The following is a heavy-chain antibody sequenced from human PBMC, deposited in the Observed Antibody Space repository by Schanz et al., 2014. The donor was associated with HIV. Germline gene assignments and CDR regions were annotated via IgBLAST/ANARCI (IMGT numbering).Heavy chain of an antibody. V-gene: IGHV3-30*18. CDR3: AKEEQQLGGVGGYHFDY. CDR2: ISYDGSNK. D-gene: IGHD6-13*01. J-gene: IGHJ4*02. CDR1: RFSFRGYG. Sequence: QVQLVESGGGVVQPGRSLILSCAASRFSFRGYGMHWVRQTPGKGLEWVAVISYDGSNKYYVDSVKGRFTISRDISKNTLYLQMNSLRAEDTAVYYCAKEEQQLGGVGGYHFDYWGQGTLVTVSS.